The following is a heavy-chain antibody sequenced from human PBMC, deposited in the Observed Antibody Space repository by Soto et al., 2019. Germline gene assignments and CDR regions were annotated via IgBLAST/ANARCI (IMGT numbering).Heavy chain of an antibody. D-gene: IGHD3-16*01. Sequence: SATLSLTCAVSGYSISSGYYWGWIRQPPGKGLEWIGSIYHSGITYYNPSLKSRVTISVDTSKNQFSMKLSSVTAADTAVYYCATTGVMDYYYYGMDVWGQGTKVTVSS. J-gene: IGHJ6*02. CDR2: IYHSGIT. V-gene: IGHV4-38-2*01. CDR3: ATTGVMDYYYYGMDV. CDR1: GYSISSGYY.